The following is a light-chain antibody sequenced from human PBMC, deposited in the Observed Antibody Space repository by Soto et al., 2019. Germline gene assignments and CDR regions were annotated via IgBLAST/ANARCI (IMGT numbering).Light chain of an antibody. Sequence: QSVLTQPASVSGSPGQSITISCTGTSSDVGGYNYVSWYRQHPGKAPKLMIYDVSNRPSGVSNRFSGSKSGNTASLTISGLQAEDEADYYCSSYTSSSTLYDFRTGTKVTVL. CDR2: DVS. J-gene: IGLJ1*01. CDR1: SSDVGGYNY. V-gene: IGLV2-14*01. CDR3: SSYTSSSTLYD.